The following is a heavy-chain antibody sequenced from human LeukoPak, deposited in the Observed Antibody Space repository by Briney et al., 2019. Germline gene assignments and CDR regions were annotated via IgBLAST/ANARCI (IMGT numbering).Heavy chain of an antibody. CDR1: GFIVSNDY. D-gene: IGHD2-2*01. V-gene: IGHV3-53*01. Sequence: PGGPLRLSCAASGFIVSNDYMSWVRQAPGKGLEWVSVIYRGGSTYYADSVKGRFTISRDNSKNTLYLQMNSLRAEDTAVYYCARHVVPAAMYYYYYMDVWGKGTTVTVSS. CDR2: IYRGGST. J-gene: IGHJ6*03. CDR3: ARHVVPAAMYYYYYMDV.